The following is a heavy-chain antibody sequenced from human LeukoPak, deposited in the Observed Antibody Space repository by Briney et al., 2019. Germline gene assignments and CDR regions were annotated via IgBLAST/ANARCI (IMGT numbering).Heavy chain of an antibody. CDR3: ARDLRTPSDTNIAIDY. V-gene: IGHV3-74*01. J-gene: IGHJ4*02. CDR2: INSDGRLT. D-gene: IGHD4-23*01. Sequence: PGGSLRLSCAASGFTFSNYWMHWVRQGPGNGLVWVSRINSDGRLTGYADSVKGRFTISRDNAKNTLYLQMNSLRAEDTPFYYYARDLRTPSDTNIAIDYWGQGTLVTVSS. CDR1: GFTFSNYW.